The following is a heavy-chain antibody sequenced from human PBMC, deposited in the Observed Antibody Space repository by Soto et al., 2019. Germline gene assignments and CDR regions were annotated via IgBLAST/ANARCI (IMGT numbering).Heavy chain of an antibody. V-gene: IGHV3-74*01. J-gene: IGHJ4*02. CDR3: VKVLARGVGVPRFYFDS. Sequence: PGGSLRFSCAASGFTFSNSWMHWVRQVSGKGLEWVSRINADGTSTSYADSVKGRFTISRDNAKNTLYLHVNSLRAEDTAVYYCVKVLARGVGVPRFYFDSWGQGALVTVSS. CDR1: GFTFSNSW. D-gene: IGHD2-2*01. CDR2: INADGTST.